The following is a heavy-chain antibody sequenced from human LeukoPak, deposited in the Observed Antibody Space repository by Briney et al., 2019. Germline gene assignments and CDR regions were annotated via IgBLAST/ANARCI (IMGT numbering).Heavy chain of an antibody. V-gene: IGHV3-21*01. CDR1: GFTFRKYV. Sequence: PGGSLRLSCAASGFTFRKYVMTWVRQAPGKGLEWVSGINNHDGNTYNADSVKGRFIISRDNAKNSLYLQMNSLRAEDTAVYYCAREGLYDSSGYVAGWGQGTLVTVSS. J-gene: IGHJ4*02. CDR3: AREGLYDSSGYVAG. D-gene: IGHD3-22*01. CDR2: INNHDGNT.